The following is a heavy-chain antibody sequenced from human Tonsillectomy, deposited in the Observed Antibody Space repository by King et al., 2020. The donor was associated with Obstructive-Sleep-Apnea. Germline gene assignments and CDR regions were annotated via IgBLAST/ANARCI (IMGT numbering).Heavy chain of an antibody. CDR1: GDTLTDLS. CDR2: FDPVDGEM. CDR3: ATEYCSRFSCHRYFDH. D-gene: IGHD2-2*01. V-gene: IGHV1-24*01. J-gene: IGHJ4*02. Sequence: VQLVQSGAEVKKPGASVKVSCKVSGDTLTDLSMHWVRQAPGKGLEWMGGFDPVDGEMIYAQKFQGRVTMTEDTSTDTAYMELTSLRSEDTAVYYCATEYCSRFSCHRYFDHWGQGTLVTVSS.